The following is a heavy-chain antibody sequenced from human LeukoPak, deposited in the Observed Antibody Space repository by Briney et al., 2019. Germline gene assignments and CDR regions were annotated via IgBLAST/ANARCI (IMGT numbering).Heavy chain of an antibody. CDR2: INPNSGGT. J-gene: IGHJ4*02. V-gene: IGHV1-2*02. Sequence: ASVKVSCKASGYTFTGYYMHWVRQAPGQGLEWMGWINPNSGGTNYAQKFQGRVTMTRDTSISTAYMELSRLRSDDAAVYYCAREGGDSSGYYLYWGQGTLVTVSS. CDR3: AREGGDSSGYYLY. D-gene: IGHD3-22*01. CDR1: GYTFTGYY.